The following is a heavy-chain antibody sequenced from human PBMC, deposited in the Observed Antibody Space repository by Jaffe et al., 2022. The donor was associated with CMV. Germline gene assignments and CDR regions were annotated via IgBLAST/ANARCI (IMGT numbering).Heavy chain of an antibody. CDR2: IIPILGIA. V-gene: IGHV1-69*09. Sequence: QVQLVQSGAEVKKPGSSVKVSCKASGGTFSSYAISWVRQAPGQGLEWMGRIIPILGIANYAQKFQGRVTITADKSTSTAYMELSSLRSEDTAVYYCARGKSILVAYLYWGQGTLVTVSS. J-gene: IGHJ4*02. D-gene: IGHD5-12*01. CDR1: GGTFSSYA. CDR3: ARGKSILVAYLY.